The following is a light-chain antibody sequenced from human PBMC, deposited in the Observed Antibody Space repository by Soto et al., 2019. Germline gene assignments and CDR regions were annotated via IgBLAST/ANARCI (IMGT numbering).Light chain of an antibody. Sequence: EIVLTHSPPILSVSPWERATLSFSAVQSISRSLAWYQQKPGQAPRLLISDASTRATGIPARFSGSGSGTEFTLTISSLQSEDFALYYCHQYNSWPPGTFGQATTVDIK. CDR3: HQYNSWPPGT. CDR2: DAS. V-gene: IGKV3-15*01. CDR1: QSISRS. J-gene: IGKJ2*01.